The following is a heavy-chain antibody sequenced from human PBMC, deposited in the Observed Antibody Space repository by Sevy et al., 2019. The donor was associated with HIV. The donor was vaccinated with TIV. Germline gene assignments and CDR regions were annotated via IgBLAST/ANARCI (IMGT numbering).Heavy chain of an antibody. V-gene: IGHV3-23*01. CDR1: GFTFSSYA. D-gene: IGHD1-26*01. Sequence: GGSLRLSCAASGFTFSSYAMSWVRQAPGQGLEWVSASSGSGGSTYYADSVKGRFTISRDNSKNTLYLQMNSLRAEDTAVYYCAKDGGSYFSTAAFDIWGQGTMVTVSS. J-gene: IGHJ3*02. CDR2: SSGSGGST. CDR3: AKDGGSYFSTAAFDI.